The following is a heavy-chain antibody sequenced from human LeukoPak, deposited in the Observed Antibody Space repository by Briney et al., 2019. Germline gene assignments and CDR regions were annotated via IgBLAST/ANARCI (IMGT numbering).Heavy chain of an antibody. CDR2: ISSSSSTI. CDR3: ARVLRVWDSNYYYYYMDV. Sequence: GGPLRLSCAASGFTFSSYSMNWVRQAPGKGLEWVSYISSSSSTIYYADSVKGRFTISRDNAKNSLYLQMNSLRAEDTAVYYCARVLRVWDSNYYYYYMDVWGKGTTVTVSS. J-gene: IGHJ6*03. D-gene: IGHD1-26*01. V-gene: IGHV3-48*01. CDR1: GFTFSSYS.